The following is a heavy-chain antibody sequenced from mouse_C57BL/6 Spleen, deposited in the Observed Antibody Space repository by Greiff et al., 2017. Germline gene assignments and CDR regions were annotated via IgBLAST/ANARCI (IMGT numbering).Heavy chain of an antibody. Sequence: VQLQQSGAELVRPGASVQLSCKASGYTFTDYYINWVKQRPGQGLEWIARIYPGSGNTYYNEKFKGKATLTAEKSSSTAYMQLSSLTSEDSAVYFCARRSSSHWYFDVWGTGTTVTVSS. CDR2: IYPGSGNT. J-gene: IGHJ1*03. CDR3: ARRSSSHWYFDV. CDR1: GYTFTDYY. D-gene: IGHD1-1*01. V-gene: IGHV1-76*01.